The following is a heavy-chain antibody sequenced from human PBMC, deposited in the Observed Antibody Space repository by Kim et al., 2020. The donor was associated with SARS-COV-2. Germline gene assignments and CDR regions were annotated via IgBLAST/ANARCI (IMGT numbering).Heavy chain of an antibody. D-gene: IGHD5-18*01. CDR2: IIPILGIA. CDR3: ARATGRDTAMV. J-gene: IGHJ4*02. V-gene: IGHV1-69*04. Sequence: SVKVSCKASGGTFSSYAISWVRQAPGQGLEWMGRIIPILGIANYAQKFQGRVTITADKSTSTAYMELSSMRSEDTAVYYCARATGRDTAMVWGQGTLVTVSS. CDR1: GGTFSSYA.